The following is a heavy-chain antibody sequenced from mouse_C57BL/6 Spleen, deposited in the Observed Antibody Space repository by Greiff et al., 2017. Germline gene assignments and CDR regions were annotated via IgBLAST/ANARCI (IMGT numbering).Heavy chain of an antibody. CDR3: ASFYDGYYNVAY. D-gene: IGHD2-3*01. CDR1: GFTFSDYY. Sequence: DVMLVESGGGLVQPGGSLTLSCAASGFTFSDYYMYWVRQTPEKRLEWVAYISNGGGSTYYPDHVKGRFTISRDNAKNTLYLQMSRLKSEDTAMYYCASFYDGYYNVAYWGQGTLVTVSA. J-gene: IGHJ3*01. CDR2: ISNGGGST. V-gene: IGHV5-12*01.